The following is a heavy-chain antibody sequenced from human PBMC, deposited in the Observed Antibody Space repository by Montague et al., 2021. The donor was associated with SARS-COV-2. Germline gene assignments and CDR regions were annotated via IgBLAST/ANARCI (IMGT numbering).Heavy chain of an antibody. Sequence: SETLSLTCAVYGGSFSGYYWSWIRQSPGKGLEWIGEINHSGTTNCNPSLRGRVIISADTSKNQFSLKTSSVTAADTAVYYCARGGRGSRYHLLSGTWFDPWGQGTLVTVSS. CDR1: GGSFSGYY. CDR2: INHSGTT. CDR3: ARGGRGSRYHLLSGTWFDP. D-gene: IGHD2-2*01. V-gene: IGHV4-34*01. J-gene: IGHJ5*02.